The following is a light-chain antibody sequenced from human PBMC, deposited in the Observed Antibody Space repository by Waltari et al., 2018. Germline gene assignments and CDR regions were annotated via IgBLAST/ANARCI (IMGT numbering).Light chain of an antibody. CDR3: SSYSTSSSLIL. Sequence: SALSQPASVSGSPGQSFTISCTGASSDVGGPDSVSWYQQHPGKAPKLIIRDVNNRPSGVSNRFSGSKSGNTASLTISGLQAEDEADYYCSSYSTSSSLILFGEGTKVTVL. CDR2: DVN. J-gene: IGLJ2*01. CDR1: SSDVGGPDS. V-gene: IGLV2-14*03.